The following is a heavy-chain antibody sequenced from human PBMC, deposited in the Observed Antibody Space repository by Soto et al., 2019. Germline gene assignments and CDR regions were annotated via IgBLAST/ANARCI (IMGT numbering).Heavy chain of an antibody. J-gene: IGHJ4*02. CDR2: IYWDDDK. CDR3: AHTKVTHWLVTHFDF. CDR1: GFSLSTSGGG. Sequence: QITVKESGPTLVKATQSLTLTCTFSGFSLSTSGGGVGWIRQPPGKALEWLAVIYWDDDKSYSPSLKSRLTITKDTSKNQVALTMTHMDPVDTATYFCAHTKVTHWLVTHFDFLGQGTLVTVSS. V-gene: IGHV2-5*02. D-gene: IGHD6-19*01.